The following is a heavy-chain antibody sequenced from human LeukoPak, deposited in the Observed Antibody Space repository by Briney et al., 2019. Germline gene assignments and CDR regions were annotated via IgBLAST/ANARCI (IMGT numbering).Heavy chain of an antibody. CDR2: ISAYNGNT. CDR3: ARCPYGSGSYYFDY. J-gene: IGHJ4*02. D-gene: IGHD3-10*01. Sequence: VKVSCKASGYTFTSYGISWVRQAPGQGLEWMGWISAYNGNTNYAQKLQGRVTMTTDTSTSTAYMELKSLRSDDTAVYYCARCPYGSGSYYFDYWGQGTLVTLSS. V-gene: IGHV1-18*01. CDR1: GYTFTSYG.